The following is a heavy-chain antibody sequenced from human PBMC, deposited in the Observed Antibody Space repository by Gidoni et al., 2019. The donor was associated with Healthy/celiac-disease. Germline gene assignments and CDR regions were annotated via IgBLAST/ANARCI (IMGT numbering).Heavy chain of an antibody. D-gene: IGHD3-16*01. CDR3: ARTFWGAWSPFDY. V-gene: IGHV1-69*01. J-gene: IGHJ4*02. CDR1: GGTFSSYA. Sequence: QVQLVQSRAEVKKPGSSVTVYCQASGGTFSSYALSWVRQAPGQGLEWRGGIIPIFGTANYAQKFKGRVPITADEFTSTAYMELSSLRSEDTAVYYCARTFWGAWSPFDYWGQGTLVTVSS. CDR2: IIPIFGTA.